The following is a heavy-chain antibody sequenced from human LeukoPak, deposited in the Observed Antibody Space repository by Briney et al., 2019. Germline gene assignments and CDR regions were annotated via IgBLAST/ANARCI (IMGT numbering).Heavy chain of an antibody. V-gene: IGHV4-59*11. CDR1: GGSIKNHY. CDR2: IYYSGST. CDR3: ARGLCGGDCPADY. D-gene: IGHD2-21*02. J-gene: IGHJ4*02. Sequence: SETLSLTCTVSGGSIKNHYWSWIRQPPGKGLEWIGYIYYSGSTNYGPSLKSRVTISVDMSKNQFSLKLRSVNAADTAVYFCARGLCGGDCPADYWGQGTLVTVSS.